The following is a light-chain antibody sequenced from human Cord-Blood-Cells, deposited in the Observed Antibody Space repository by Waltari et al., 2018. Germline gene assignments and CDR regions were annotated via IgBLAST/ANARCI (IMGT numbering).Light chain of an antibody. CDR2: RNN. V-gene: IGLV1-44*01. CDR1: SSNIGSNT. Sequence: QSVLTQPPPASGTPGQRVTISCSGRSSNIGSNTVNWYQQLPGTVPKLLIYRNNQRPSGVPDRFSGSKSGTSASLAISGLQAEDEADYYCAAWDDSLNGYVFGTGTKVTVL. J-gene: IGLJ1*01. CDR3: AAWDDSLNGYV.